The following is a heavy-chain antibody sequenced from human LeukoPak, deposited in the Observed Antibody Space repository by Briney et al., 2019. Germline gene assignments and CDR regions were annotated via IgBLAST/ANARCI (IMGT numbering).Heavy chain of an antibody. Sequence: GESLKISCKGSGSRFKDYWIGWVRQMPGEGLQWMGIIYPDDSDIRYSPSFQGQVTISAAKPIITAYLQWTTLKPTETAMNYCARHGRGARSPNSFDIWGQGTMVSVSS. CDR2: IYPDDSDI. CDR1: GSRFKDYW. CDR3: ARHGRGARSPNSFDI. D-gene: IGHD2-15*01. V-gene: IGHV5-51*01. J-gene: IGHJ3*02.